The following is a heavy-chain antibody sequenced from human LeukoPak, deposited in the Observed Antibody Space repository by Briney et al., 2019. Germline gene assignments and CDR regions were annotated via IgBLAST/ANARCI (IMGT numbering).Heavy chain of an antibody. J-gene: IGHJ6*02. V-gene: IGHV4-34*01. CDR3: ARGLYGYGMDV. CDR2: INHSGST. CDR1: GGSFSGYY. Sequence: SETLSLTCAVYGGSFSGYYWSWIRQPPGKGLEWIGEINHSGSTNYNPSLKSRVTISVDTSKNQFSLKLSSVTAADTAVYYCARGLYGYGMDVWGQGTTVTVSS. D-gene: IGHD4-17*01.